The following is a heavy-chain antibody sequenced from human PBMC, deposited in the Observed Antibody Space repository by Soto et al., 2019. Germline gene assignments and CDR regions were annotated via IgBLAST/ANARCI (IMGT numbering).Heavy chain of an antibody. Sequence: QEQLVQSGAEVKKPGSSVKVSCKASGGLFSSYPISWVRQVPGQGLGWMGGIIPVFQTAYYTQRFQGRVTITADESTNTAHMALSTLRSEDKAIYYCARGGSGYTWFNEFWGQGTLVTVSS. V-gene: IGHV1-69*01. CDR2: IIPVFQTA. CDR1: GGLFSSYP. D-gene: IGHD3-22*01. CDR3: ARGGSGYTWFNEF. J-gene: IGHJ4*02.